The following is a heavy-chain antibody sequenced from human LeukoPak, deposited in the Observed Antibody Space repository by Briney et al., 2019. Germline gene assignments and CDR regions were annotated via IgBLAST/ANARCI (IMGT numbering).Heavy chain of an antibody. CDR1: GFTFSTYS. D-gene: IGHD6-13*01. V-gene: IGHV3-21*01. Sequence: GGSLRLSCAASGFTFSTYSMNWVRQAPGKGLEWASSISSSSSYIYYADSVKGRFTISRDNAKNSLYLQMNSLRAEDTAVYYCARDRESSSWFDYWGQGTLVTVSS. CDR3: ARDRESSSWFDY. CDR2: ISSSSSYI. J-gene: IGHJ4*02.